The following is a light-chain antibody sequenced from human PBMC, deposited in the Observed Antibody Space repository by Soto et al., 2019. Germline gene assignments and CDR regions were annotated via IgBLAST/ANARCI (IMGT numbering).Light chain of an antibody. Sequence: DIQMTQSPSSLSASVGDRVPITCRASQSISSYLNWYQQKPGKAPKLLIYDASNLETGVPSRFSGSGSGTDFTFTISSLQPEDIATYYCQQYDNLPRTFGGGTKVDIK. CDR3: QQYDNLPRT. J-gene: IGKJ4*01. CDR2: DAS. CDR1: QSISSY. V-gene: IGKV1-33*01.